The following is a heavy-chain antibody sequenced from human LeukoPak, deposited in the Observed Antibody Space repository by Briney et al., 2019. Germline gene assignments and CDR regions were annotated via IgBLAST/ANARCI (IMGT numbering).Heavy chain of an antibody. CDR1: GFTFNNYW. Sequence: GGSLRLSCEASGFTFNNYWMSWFRQAPGKGLEWVANIKQDESEKNYVDSVKGRFTISRDNVKNSLNLQMNSLRAEDTAVYSCARVNDYDSGSLYRPIDYWGQGTLVTVSS. CDR3: ARVNDYDSGSLYRPIDY. V-gene: IGHV3-7*01. D-gene: IGHD3-10*01. J-gene: IGHJ4*02. CDR2: IKQDESEK.